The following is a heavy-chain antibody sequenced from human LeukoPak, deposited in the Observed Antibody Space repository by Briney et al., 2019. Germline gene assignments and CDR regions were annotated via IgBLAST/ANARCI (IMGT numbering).Heavy chain of an antibody. V-gene: IGHV1-2*02. CDR1: EYTFIVYY. CDR2: INPNGGAT. CDR3: ARVRLNAFDI. Sequence: GASVKVSFKASEYTFIVYYMHWVRQAHGQGPERMGWINPNGGATNYAQKFQGRVTMTRDTSISTAYMELSRLRSDDTAVYYCARVRLNAFDIWGQGTMVIVSS. J-gene: IGHJ3*02. D-gene: IGHD3-16*01.